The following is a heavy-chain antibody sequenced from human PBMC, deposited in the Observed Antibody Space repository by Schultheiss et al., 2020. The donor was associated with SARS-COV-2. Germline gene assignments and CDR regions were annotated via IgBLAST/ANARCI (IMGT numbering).Heavy chain of an antibody. CDR2: IWYDGSNK. CDR3: AKARTNFYTVTMDAFDI. J-gene: IGHJ3*02. D-gene: IGHD4-11*01. Sequence: GESLKISCAASGFTFSSYGMHWVRQAPGKGLEWVAVIWYDGSNKYYVDSVKGRFTISRDNSKNTLFLQMNSLRAEDTAVYYCAKARTNFYTVTMDAFDIWGQGTMVTVSS. V-gene: IGHV3-33*06. CDR1: GFTFSSYG.